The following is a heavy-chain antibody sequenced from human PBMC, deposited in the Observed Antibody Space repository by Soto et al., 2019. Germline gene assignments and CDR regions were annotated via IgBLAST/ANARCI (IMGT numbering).Heavy chain of an antibody. D-gene: IGHD3-10*01. J-gene: IGHJ3*02. V-gene: IGHV4-34*01. CDR2: INHSGST. Sequence: SETLSLTCAVFGGSFSGYYWSRIRQPPGKGLEWIGEINHSGSTNYNPSLKSRVTISVDTSKNQFSLKLSSVTAADTAVYYCARGGYYGSGSFDIWGQGTMVTVPS. CDR3: ARGGYYGSGSFDI. CDR1: GGSFSGYY.